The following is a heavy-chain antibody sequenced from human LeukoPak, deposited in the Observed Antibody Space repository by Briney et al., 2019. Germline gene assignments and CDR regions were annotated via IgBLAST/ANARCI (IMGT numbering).Heavy chain of an antibody. V-gene: IGHV4-59*01. Sequence: SKTLSLTCTVSGGSISSDYWSWIRQPPGKGLERIGYIYYRGSTNYNPSLKSRVTISVDTSKNQFSLKLSSVTAADTAVYYCARLSGYSSGHYYSDYWGQGTLVTVSS. CDR3: ARLSGYSSGHYYSDY. J-gene: IGHJ4*02. D-gene: IGHD3-22*01. CDR1: GGSISSDY. CDR2: IYYRGST.